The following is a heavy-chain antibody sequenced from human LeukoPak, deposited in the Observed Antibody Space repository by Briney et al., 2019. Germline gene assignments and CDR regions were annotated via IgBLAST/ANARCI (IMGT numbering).Heavy chain of an antibody. J-gene: IGHJ4*02. CDR3: ARHRFAAGRSGFDY. Sequence: SETLSLTCTVSRGSISSYYWSWIRQPPGKGLEWIGYIYYSGSTNYNPSLKSRVTISVDTSKNQFSLKLSSVTAADTAVYYCARHRFAAGRSGFDYWGQGTLVTVS. CDR2: IYYSGST. D-gene: IGHD6-13*01. CDR1: RGSISSYY. V-gene: IGHV4-59*08.